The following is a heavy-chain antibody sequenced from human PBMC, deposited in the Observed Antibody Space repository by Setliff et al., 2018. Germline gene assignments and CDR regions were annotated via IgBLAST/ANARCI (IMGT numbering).Heavy chain of an antibody. D-gene: IGHD4-17*01. Sequence: GASVKVSCKASGGTFSNFDINWARQAPGQGLEWMGGVIPIFGTTNYAQKFQGRITISAGESTTTAYMELSSLRSEDTAVYYCAREVGVAVTTTNYHYYMDVWGKGTTVTVSS. CDR2: VIPIFGTT. CDR1: GGTFSNFD. CDR3: AREVGVAVTTTNYHYYMDV. J-gene: IGHJ6*03. V-gene: IGHV1-69*13.